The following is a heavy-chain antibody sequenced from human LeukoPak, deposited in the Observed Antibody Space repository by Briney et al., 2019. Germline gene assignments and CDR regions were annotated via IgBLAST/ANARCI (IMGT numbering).Heavy chain of an antibody. D-gene: IGHD3-16*01. CDR3: TRGLWGPPFDY. J-gene: IGHJ4*02. Sequence: PGRSLRLSCTASGFTFGDYAMSWVRQAPGKGLEWVGFIRSKAYGGTTEYAASVKGRFTISRDDSKSIAYLQMNSLTTEDTAVYYCTRGLWGPPFDYWGQGTLVTVSS. CDR1: GFTFGDYA. CDR2: IRSKAYGGTT. V-gene: IGHV3-49*04.